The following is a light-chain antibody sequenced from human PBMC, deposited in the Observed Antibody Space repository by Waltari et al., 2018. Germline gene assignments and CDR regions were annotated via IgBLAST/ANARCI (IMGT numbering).Light chain of an antibody. CDR1: QGISSY. CDR2: AAT. V-gene: IGKV1-17*01. J-gene: IGKJ4*01. CDR3: LQYNTYPLT. Sequence: DIQMTQSPSSLYASVGDTVTITCRASQGISSYLNWFQQKPGKAPKLLIYAATTLQSGVPSSFSGSGSGTDFTLTISILQPEDFAAYYCLQYNTYPLTFGGGTKVEIK.